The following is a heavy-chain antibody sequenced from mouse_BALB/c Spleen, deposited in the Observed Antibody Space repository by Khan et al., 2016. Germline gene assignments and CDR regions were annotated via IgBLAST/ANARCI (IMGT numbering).Heavy chain of an antibody. CDR2: ILPGSGST. D-gene: IGHD1-1*01. Sequence: QVQLQQSGAELMKPGASVKISCKATGYTFSTYWIEWVKQRPGHGLEWIGEILPGSGSTNYNEKFKGKATFTADTSSNTAYMQLSSLTSEDSAVYYCARRRDYGISPAWFAYWGQGTLVTVSA. CDR1: GYTFSTYW. CDR3: ARRRDYGISPAWFAY. J-gene: IGHJ3*01. V-gene: IGHV1-9*01.